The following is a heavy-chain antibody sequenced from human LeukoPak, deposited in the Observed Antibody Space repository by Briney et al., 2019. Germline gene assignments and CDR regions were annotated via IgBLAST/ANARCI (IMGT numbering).Heavy chain of an antibody. Sequence: GGSLRLSCAGAGFTSNNYAMSWVRQAPGKGLEWVSSISGGGGSTEYADSVKGRFTISRDNAKNSLYLQMNSLRDEDTAVYYCARGALRYSDYWGQGTLVTVSS. CDR2: ISGGGGST. V-gene: IGHV3-23*01. D-gene: IGHD3-9*01. CDR3: ARGALRYSDY. J-gene: IGHJ4*02. CDR1: GFTSNNYA.